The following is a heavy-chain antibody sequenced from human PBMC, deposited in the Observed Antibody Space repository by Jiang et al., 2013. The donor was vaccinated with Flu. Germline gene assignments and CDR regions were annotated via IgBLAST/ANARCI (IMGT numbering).Heavy chain of an antibody. V-gene: IGHV1-18*04. Sequence: SGAEVKKPGASVKVSCKASGYTLNNYGISWARQAPGQGLEWMGWISAYNGHTSYTQKLQGRVSMTIDTSTNTAHMELRSLRSDDTAVYYCARDHYGDRPLDIWGQGTMVTVSS. J-gene: IGHJ3*02. CDR1: GYTLNNYG. CDR3: ARDHYGDRPLDI. CDR2: ISAYNGHT. D-gene: IGHD4-17*01.